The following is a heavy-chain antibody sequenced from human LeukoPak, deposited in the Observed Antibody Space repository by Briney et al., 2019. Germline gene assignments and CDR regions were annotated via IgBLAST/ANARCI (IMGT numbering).Heavy chain of an antibody. CDR1: GFTFSDYY. Sequence: GGSLRLSCAASGFTFSDYYMSWIRQAPGKGLEGVSYISDSGSTIYYADSVKGRFTISRDNAKNSLYLQMNSLRAEDTAVYYCARVIDSSSSGEDYWGQGTLVTVSS. CDR2: ISDSGSTI. D-gene: IGHD6-6*01. CDR3: ARVIDSSSSGEDY. J-gene: IGHJ4*02. V-gene: IGHV3-11*04.